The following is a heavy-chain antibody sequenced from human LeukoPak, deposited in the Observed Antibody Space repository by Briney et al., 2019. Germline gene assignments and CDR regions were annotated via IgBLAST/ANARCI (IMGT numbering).Heavy chain of an antibody. CDR1: EFTFDDYA. CDR3: AKKISPYGDYSNGAFDI. V-gene: IGHV3-9*03. Sequence: QPGGSLRLSCAASEFTFDDYAMHWVRQAPGKGLEWVSGISWNSGSIGYADSVKGRFTISRDNAKNSLYLQMNSLRAEDMALYYCAKKISPYGDYSNGAFDIWGQGTMVTVSS. J-gene: IGHJ3*02. D-gene: IGHD4-17*01. CDR2: ISWNSGSI.